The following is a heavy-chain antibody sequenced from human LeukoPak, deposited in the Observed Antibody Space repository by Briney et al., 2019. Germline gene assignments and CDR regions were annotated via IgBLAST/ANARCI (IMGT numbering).Heavy chain of an antibody. Sequence: GASVKVSCKASGYTFTSYAMNWVRQAPGQGLEWMGWINTNTGNPTYAQGFTGRFVFSLDTSVSTAYLQISSLKAEDTAVYYCARESAPVVLGVGELRPFDYWGQGTLVTVSS. CDR1: GYTFTSYA. CDR2: INTNTGNP. V-gene: IGHV7-4-1*02. J-gene: IGHJ4*02. D-gene: IGHD2-15*01. CDR3: ARESAPVVLGVGELRPFDY.